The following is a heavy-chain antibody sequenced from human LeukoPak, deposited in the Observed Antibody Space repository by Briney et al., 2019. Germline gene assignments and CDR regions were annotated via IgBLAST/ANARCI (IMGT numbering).Heavy chain of an antibody. Sequence: SQTLSLTCTVSGGSISSGGYYWSWIRQRPGKGLEWIGYIYYSGSTYYNPSLKSRVTISVDTSKNQFSLKLSSVTAADTAVYYCARGNYVVSSYFDYWGQGTLVTVSS. V-gene: IGHV4-31*03. CDR3: ARGNYVVSSYFDY. D-gene: IGHD1-7*01. CDR2: IYYSGST. J-gene: IGHJ4*02. CDR1: GGSISSGGYY.